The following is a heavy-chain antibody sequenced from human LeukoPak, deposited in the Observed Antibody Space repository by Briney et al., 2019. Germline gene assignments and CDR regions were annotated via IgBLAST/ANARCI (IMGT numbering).Heavy chain of an antibody. D-gene: IGHD2-15*01. V-gene: IGHV3-23*01. Sequence: PGGSLRLSCAASGFTFSSYAMSWVRQAPGKGLEWVSAISGSGGSTYYADSVKGRFTISRDNSKNTLYLQMNSLRAEDTAVYYCAKDSCSGGSCYPAEYFQHWGQGTLVTVSS. CDR2: ISGSGGST. CDR3: AKDSCSGGSCYPAEYFQH. J-gene: IGHJ1*01. CDR1: GFTFSSYA.